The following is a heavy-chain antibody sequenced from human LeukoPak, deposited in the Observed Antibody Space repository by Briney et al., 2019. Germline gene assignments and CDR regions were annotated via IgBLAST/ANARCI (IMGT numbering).Heavy chain of an antibody. J-gene: IGHJ4*02. CDR1: GGSISSYC. CDR3: ARLSLWELDY. D-gene: IGHD1-1*01. CDR2: IYYSGST. Sequence: PSETLSLTCTVSGGSISSYCWSWIRQPPGKGLEWIGYIYYSGSTNYNPSLKSRVTISVDTSKNQFSLKLSSVTAADTAVYYCARLSLWELDYWGQGTLVTVSS. V-gene: IGHV4-59*08.